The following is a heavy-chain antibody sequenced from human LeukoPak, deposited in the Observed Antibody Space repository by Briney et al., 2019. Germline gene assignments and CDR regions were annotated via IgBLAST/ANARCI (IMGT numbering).Heavy chain of an antibody. D-gene: IGHD3-22*01. V-gene: IGHV1-2*02. CDR2: INPNSGGT. Sequence: ASVKVSCKASGYTFTGYYMHWVRQAPGQGLEWMGWINPNSGGTNYAQKFQGRVTMTRDTSISTAYMELSRLRSDDTAVYYCAREFYDSSGYYCAYWGQGTLVTVSS. CDR3: AREFYDSSGYYCAY. J-gene: IGHJ4*02. CDR1: GYTFTGYY.